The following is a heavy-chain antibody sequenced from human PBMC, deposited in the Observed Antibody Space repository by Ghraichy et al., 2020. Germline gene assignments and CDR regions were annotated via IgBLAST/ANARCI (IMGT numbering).Heavy chain of an antibody. CDR1: GFTFSSYG. D-gene: IGHD3-10*01. V-gene: IGHV3-30*18. J-gene: IGHJ6*02. CDR2: ISYDGSNK. CDR3: AKVPNYYGSLFYGMDV. Sequence: GGSLRLSCAASGFTFSSYGMHWVRQAPGKGLEWVAVISYDGSNKYYAESVKGRFTISRDNSKNTLYLQMNSLRAEDTAVYYCAKVPNYYGSLFYGMDVWGQGNTVTVSS.